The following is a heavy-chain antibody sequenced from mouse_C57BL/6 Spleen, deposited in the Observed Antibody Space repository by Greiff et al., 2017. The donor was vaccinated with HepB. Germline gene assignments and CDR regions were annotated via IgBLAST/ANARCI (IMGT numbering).Heavy chain of an antibody. J-gene: IGHJ2*01. D-gene: IGHD1-1*01. Sequence: QVQLQQPGAELVMPGASVKLSCKASGYTFTSYWMHWVKQRPGQGLEWIGEIDPSDSYTNYNQKFKGKSTLTVDKSSSTAYMQLSSLTSEDSAVYYCARSREITTPFDYWGQGTTLTVSS. CDR1: GYTFTSYW. CDR3: ARSREITTPFDY. CDR2: IDPSDSYT. V-gene: IGHV1-69*01.